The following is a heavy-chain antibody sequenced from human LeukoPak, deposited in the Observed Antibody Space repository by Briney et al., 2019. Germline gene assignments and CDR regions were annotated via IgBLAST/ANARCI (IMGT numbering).Heavy chain of an antibody. Sequence: PSETLSLTCTVSGGSISSSSYYWGWIRQPPGKGLEWIGSIYYSGSTYYNPSLKSRVTISVDTSKNQFSLKLSSVTAADTAVYYCARARYSSSWYPNWFDPWGQGTLVTVSS. CDR1: GGSISSSSYY. CDR3: ARARYSSSWYPNWFDP. CDR2: IYYSGST. D-gene: IGHD6-13*01. J-gene: IGHJ5*02. V-gene: IGHV4-39*07.